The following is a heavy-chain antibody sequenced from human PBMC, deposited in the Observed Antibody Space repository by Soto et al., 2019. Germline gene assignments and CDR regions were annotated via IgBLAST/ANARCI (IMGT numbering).Heavy chain of an antibody. CDR2: ISSSGSTI. CDR1: GFTFSDYY. J-gene: IGHJ4*02. V-gene: IGHV3-11*01. D-gene: IGHD2-2*01. CDR3: AREGCISTSCYDY. Sequence: PGGSLRLSCAASGFTFSDYYMSWIRQAPGRGLEWVSYISSSGSTIYYADSVKGRFTISRDNAKNSLYLQMNSLRAEDTAVYYCAREGCISTSCYDYWGQGTLVTVSS.